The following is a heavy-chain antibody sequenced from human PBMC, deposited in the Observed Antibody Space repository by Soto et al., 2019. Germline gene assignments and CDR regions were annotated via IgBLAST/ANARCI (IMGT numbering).Heavy chain of an antibody. V-gene: IGHV4-39*01. CDR3: ARHGVVGVPAARFRGGAFDI. CDR2: IYYSGST. Sequence: SETLSLTCTVSGGSISSSSYYWGWIRQPPGKGLEWIGSIYYSGSTYYNPSLKSRVTISVDTSKNQFSLKLSSVTAADTAVYYCARHGVVGVPAARFRGGAFDIWGKGTMVTVAS. D-gene: IGHD2-2*01. CDR1: GGSISSSSYY. J-gene: IGHJ3*02.